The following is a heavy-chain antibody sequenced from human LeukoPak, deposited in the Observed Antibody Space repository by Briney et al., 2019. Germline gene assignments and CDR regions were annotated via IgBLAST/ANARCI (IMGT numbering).Heavy chain of an antibody. CDR2: ISGNGGVI. V-gene: IGHV3-48*03. D-gene: IGHD1-1*01. J-gene: IGHJ4*02. CDR1: GFTFSHYE. Sequence: GGSLRLSCAASGFTFSHYEMNWVRQAPGKGLEWLSYISGNGGVIQYADSVKGRFTISRDNAKNLLYLQMDSLRVEDTAIYYCARDPRTVRIWGQGTLVTVSS. CDR3: ARDPRTVRI.